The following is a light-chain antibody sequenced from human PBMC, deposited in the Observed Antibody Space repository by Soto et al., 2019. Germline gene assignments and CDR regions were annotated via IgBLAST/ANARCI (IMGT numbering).Light chain of an antibody. CDR2: GAS. J-gene: IGKJ1*01. V-gene: IGKV3-20*01. CDR1: QTIRSNY. Sequence: ETVLTQSPGTLSLSAGERATLSCRASQTIRSNYLAWYRQTPGQAPRLLIYGASNRATGIADRFSGSGSGTDFTLIISRLEPEDFALHYCQQYSSSPLTFGQGTKVEIK. CDR3: QQYSSSPLT.